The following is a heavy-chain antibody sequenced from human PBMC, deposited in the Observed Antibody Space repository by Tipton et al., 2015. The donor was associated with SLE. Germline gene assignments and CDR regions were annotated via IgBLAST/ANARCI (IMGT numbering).Heavy chain of an antibody. D-gene: IGHD2-15*01. CDR2: IYTSGST. J-gene: IGHJ4*02. Sequence: TLSLTCAVSGGSISSGSYYWSWIRQPAGKGLEWIGYIYTSGSTNYNPSLKSRVTISVDTSKNQFSLQLNSVTPEDTAVYYCARAKVAANDAGIDYWGQGTLVTVSS. CDR3: ARAKVAANDAGIDY. CDR1: GGSISSGSYY. V-gene: IGHV4-61*09.